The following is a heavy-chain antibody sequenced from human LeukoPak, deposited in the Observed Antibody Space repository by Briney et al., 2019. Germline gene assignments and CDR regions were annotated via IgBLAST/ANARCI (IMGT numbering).Heavy chain of an antibody. CDR1: GGSISSYY. D-gene: IGHD2-2*02. V-gene: IGHV4-59*12. CDR2: IYYSGST. Sequence: SETLSLTCTVSGGSISSYYWSWIRQPPGKGLEWIGYIYYSGSTNYNPSLKGRVTISVDTSKNQFSLKLSSVTAADTAVYYCARVRDRYCSSTSCYTGFDYWGQGTLVTVSS. J-gene: IGHJ4*02. CDR3: ARVRDRYCSSTSCYTGFDY.